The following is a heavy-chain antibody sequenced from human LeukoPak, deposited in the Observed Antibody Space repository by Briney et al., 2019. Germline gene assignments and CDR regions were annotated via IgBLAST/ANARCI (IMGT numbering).Heavy chain of an antibody. D-gene: IGHD3-22*01. CDR3: ARENTMTGWFDS. J-gene: IGHJ5*01. Sequence: GGSLRLSCAASGFTFSDYSMTWVRQAPGKGLEWVSAITGDGAYTDYADSVKGRFTISRDNSNNALYLQMNSLRAEDTAVYYCARENTMTGWFDSWGQGTLVSVS. V-gene: IGHV3-23*01. CDR2: ITGDGAYT. CDR1: GFTFSDYS.